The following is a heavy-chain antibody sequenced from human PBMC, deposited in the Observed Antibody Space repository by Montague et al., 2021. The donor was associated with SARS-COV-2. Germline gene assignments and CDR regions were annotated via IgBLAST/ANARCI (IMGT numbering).Heavy chain of an antibody. D-gene: IGHD2-15*01. Sequence: SLRLSCAASGFTFADYSMHWVRQVPGKGLQWVSLINGDGGSTYYADSVNGRFTISRENSKNSQYLQMNILRPEDTAYYCCANYLFSSVYYYYAMDVWGQGTTVTVS. CDR3: ANYLFSSVYYYYAMDV. CDR2: INGDGGST. V-gene: IGHV3-43*02. CDR1: GFTFADYS. J-gene: IGHJ6*02.